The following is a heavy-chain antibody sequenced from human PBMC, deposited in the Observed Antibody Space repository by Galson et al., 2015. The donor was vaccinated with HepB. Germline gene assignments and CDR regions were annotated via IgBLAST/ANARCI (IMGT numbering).Heavy chain of an antibody. V-gene: IGHV5-51*01. CDR3: ARGYYYDSSGYSLKSADAFDI. CDR1: GYSFTSYW. D-gene: IGHD3-22*01. J-gene: IGHJ3*02. CDR2: IYPGDSDT. Sequence: QSGAEVKKPGESLKISCKGSGYSFTSYWIGWVRQMPGKGLGWMGIIYPGDSDTRYSPSFQGQVTISADKSISTAYLQWSSLKASDTAMYYCARGYYYDSSGYSLKSADAFDIWGQGTMVTVSS.